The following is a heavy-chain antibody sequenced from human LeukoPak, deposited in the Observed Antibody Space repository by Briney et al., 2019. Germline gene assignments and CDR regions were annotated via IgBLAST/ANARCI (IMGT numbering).Heavy chain of an antibody. V-gene: IGHV3-13*04. D-gene: IGHD6-13*01. Sequence: GGSLRLSCAASGFTFSSYDMHWVRQATGKGLEWVSAIGTDGGTYYPGSVKGRFTISRENAKNSLYLQMNSLRAGDTAVYYCARGGVYSSPDYWGQGTLVTVSS. CDR3: ARGGVYSSPDY. CDR2: IGTDGGT. J-gene: IGHJ4*02. CDR1: GFTFSSYD.